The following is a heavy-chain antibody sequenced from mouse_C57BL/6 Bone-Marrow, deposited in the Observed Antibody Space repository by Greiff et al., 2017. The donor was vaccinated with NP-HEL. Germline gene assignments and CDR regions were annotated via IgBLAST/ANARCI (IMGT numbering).Heavy chain of an antibody. D-gene: IGHD1-1*01. CDR1: GFTFSDYG. J-gene: IGHJ4*01. Sequence: EVQRVESGGGLVQPGGSLKLSCAASGFTFSDYGMAWVRQAPRKGPEWVAFISNLAYSIYYADTVTGRFTISRENAKNTLYLEMSSLRSEDTAMYYCARGGSSPYYYAMDYWGQGTSVTVSS. V-gene: IGHV5-15*01. CDR2: ISNLAYSI. CDR3: ARGGSSPYYYAMDY.